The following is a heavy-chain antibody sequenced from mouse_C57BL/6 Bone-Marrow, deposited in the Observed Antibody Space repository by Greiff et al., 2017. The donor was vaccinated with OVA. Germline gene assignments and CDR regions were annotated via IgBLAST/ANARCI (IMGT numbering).Heavy chain of an antibody. V-gene: IGHV1-55*01. Sequence: VQLQQPGAELVKPGASVKMSCKASGYTFTSYWITWVKQRPGQGLEWIGAIYPGSGSTNYNEKLKSKATLTVDTASSQAYMQHSSLTAEDAACYYCALRGYYDYGACPYFDYWGQGTTLTVSS. CDR3: ALRGYYDYGACPYFDY. CDR1: GYTFTSYW. D-gene: IGHD2-4*01. CDR2: IYPGSGST. J-gene: IGHJ2*01.